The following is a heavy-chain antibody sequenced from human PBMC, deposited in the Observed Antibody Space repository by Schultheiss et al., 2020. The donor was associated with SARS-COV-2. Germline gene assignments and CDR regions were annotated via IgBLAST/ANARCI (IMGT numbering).Heavy chain of an antibody. Sequence: GGSLRLSCAASGFTFSSYEMNWVRQAPGKGLEWVAYISSSVNTIYYADSVRGRFTISRDNAKNSLYLQMNNLRAEDTAVYYCARDPAAGTNFDYWGQGTLVTVSS. CDR3: ARDPAAGTNFDY. CDR2: ISSSVNTI. V-gene: IGHV3-48*03. CDR1: GFTFSSYE. J-gene: IGHJ4*02. D-gene: IGHD6-13*01.